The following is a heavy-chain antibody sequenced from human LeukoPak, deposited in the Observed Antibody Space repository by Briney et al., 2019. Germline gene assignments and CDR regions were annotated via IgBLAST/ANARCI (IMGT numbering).Heavy chain of an antibody. Sequence: GGSLRLSCAASGFTFSSYGMHWVRQAPGKGLEWVAVISYDGSNKYYADSVKGRFTISRDNSKNTLYLQMNSLRAKDTAVYYCARGYGSGSYFYYFDYWGQGTLVTVSS. CDR1: GFTFSSYG. J-gene: IGHJ4*02. D-gene: IGHD3-10*01. V-gene: IGHV3-30*03. CDR2: ISYDGSNK. CDR3: ARGYGSGSYFYYFDY.